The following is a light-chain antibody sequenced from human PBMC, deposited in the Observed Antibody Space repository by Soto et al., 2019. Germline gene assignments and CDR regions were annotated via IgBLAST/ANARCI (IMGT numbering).Light chain of an antibody. J-gene: IGKJ5*01. Sequence: DIQITQSPSCLSASVGDRVTITCRASQSISSYLNWYQQKPGKAPKLLIYAASSLQSGVPSRFSGSGSGTDFTLTISSLQPEDFATYYCQQSYTTPPITFGLGTRLEIK. CDR2: AAS. V-gene: IGKV1-39*01. CDR1: QSISSY. CDR3: QQSYTTPPIT.